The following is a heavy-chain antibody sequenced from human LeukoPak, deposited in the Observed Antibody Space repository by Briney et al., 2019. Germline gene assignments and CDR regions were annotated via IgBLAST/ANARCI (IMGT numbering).Heavy chain of an antibody. Sequence: SETLSLTRTVSGGSISSYYWSWIRQPPGKGLEWIGYIYYSGSTNYNPSLKSRVTISVDTSKNQFSLKLSSVTAADTAVYYCARDRSGSLTDGDAFDIWGQGTMVTVSS. CDR3: ARDRSGSLTDGDAFDI. J-gene: IGHJ3*02. V-gene: IGHV4-59*01. CDR1: GGSISSYY. D-gene: IGHD1-26*01. CDR2: IYYSGST.